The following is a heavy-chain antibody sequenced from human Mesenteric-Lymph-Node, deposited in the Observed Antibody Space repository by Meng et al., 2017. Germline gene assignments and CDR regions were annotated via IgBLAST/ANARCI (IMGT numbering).Heavy chain of an antibody. CDR2: IHSSGSST. J-gene: IGHJ4*02. CDR1: GFTFRHYA. V-gene: IGHV3-23*05. D-gene: IGHD6-25*01. Sequence: GSLKISCAASGFTFRHYAMSWVRQAPGKGLEWVSGIHSSGSSTYYIESVKGRFTISRDNSKNTLFLQMNSLRAEDTAVYYCANGIEAADYWGQGTLVTVSS. CDR3: ANGIEAADY.